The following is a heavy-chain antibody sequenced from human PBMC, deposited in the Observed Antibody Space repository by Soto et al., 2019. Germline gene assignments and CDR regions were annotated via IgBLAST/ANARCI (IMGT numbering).Heavy chain of an antibody. V-gene: IGHV3-33*01. CDR2: IWYDGNNK. Sequence: GGSLRLSCAASGFTFSNYGMHWVRQAPGKGLEWVAVIWYDGNNKYYADSVKGRFTISRDNSNNTLYVQMTSLRAEDTAVYYCARGLHSLFDYWGQGTLVTVS. J-gene: IGHJ4*02. D-gene: IGHD2-21*01. CDR3: ARGLHSLFDY. CDR1: GFTFSNYG.